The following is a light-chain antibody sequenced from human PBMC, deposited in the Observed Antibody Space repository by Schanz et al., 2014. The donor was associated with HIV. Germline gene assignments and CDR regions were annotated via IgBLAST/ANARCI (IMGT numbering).Light chain of an antibody. CDR1: QSVSSSY. J-gene: IGKJ4*01. Sequence: EIVLTQSPGTLSLSPGERATLSCRASQSVSSSYLAWYQQKPGQAPRLLIYGASSRATGIPDRFSGSGSGTDFTLTISGLEPEDFAVYYCQQYGSSPRTFGGGTEVDIK. V-gene: IGKV3-20*01. CDR2: GAS. CDR3: QQYGSSPRT.